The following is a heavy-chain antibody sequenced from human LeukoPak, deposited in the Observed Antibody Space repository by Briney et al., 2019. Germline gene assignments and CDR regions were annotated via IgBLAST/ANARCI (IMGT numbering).Heavy chain of an antibody. V-gene: IGHV3-48*03. CDR2: MSSSGRTK. D-gene: IGHD1-26*01. J-gene: IGHJ6*02. Sequence: PGGSLRLSCAASGFTVSSSEMNWVRQAPGKGLEWVSYMSSSGRTKYYADSVKGRFTISRDDAKNSLYLQMNSLRAEDTAVYYCARGGYGMDVWGQGTTVTVSS. CDR3: ARGGYGMDV. CDR1: GFTVSSSE.